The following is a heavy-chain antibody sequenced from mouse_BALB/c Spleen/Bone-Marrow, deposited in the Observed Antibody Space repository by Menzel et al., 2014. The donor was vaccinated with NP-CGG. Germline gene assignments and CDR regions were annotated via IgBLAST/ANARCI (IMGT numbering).Heavy chain of an antibody. J-gene: IGHJ2*01. CDR3: ARTYFDY. Sequence: QVQLQQSGAELVKPGASVKLSCKASGYTFTSYWMHWVKQRPGQGLEWIGEINPSNGRTNYNEKFKSKATLTVDKSSSTAYMQLSSQTSEDSAVYYCARTYFDYWGQGTTLTVSS. CDR1: GYTFTSYW. V-gene: IGHV1S81*02. CDR2: INPSNGRT.